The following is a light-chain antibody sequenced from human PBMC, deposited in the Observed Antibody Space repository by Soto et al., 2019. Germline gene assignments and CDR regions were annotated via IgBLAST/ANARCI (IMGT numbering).Light chain of an antibody. CDR3: QQYGSSLYT. J-gene: IGKJ2*01. Sequence: EIVLTQSPGTLSLSPGERATLSCRASQSVSSSYLAWYQQKPGQAPRLLIYGASSRATGIPDRFSGSGSGTDFILTISRLEPEVFAVYYCQQYGSSLYTFGQGTKLEIK. V-gene: IGKV3-20*01. CDR2: GAS. CDR1: QSVSSSY.